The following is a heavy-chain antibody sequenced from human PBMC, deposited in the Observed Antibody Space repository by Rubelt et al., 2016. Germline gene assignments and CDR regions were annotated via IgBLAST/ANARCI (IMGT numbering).Heavy chain of an antibody. J-gene: IGHJ4*02. D-gene: IGHD2-2*03. V-gene: IGHV1-69*04. CDR1: GGTFSSYA. CDR3: ARVPAGDCSSTSCYVADY. CDR2: IIPILGIA. Sequence: LVQSGVEVKKPGSSVKVSCKASGGTFSSYAISWVRQAPGQGLEWMGRIIPILGIANYAQKFQGRVPITADKSTSTAYMELSSLRSEDTAVYYCARVPAGDCSSTSCYVADYWGQGTLVTVSS.